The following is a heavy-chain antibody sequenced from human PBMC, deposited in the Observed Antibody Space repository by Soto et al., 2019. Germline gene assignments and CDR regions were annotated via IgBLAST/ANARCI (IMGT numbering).Heavy chain of an antibody. D-gene: IGHD4-17*01. CDR3: VRTLPPNYSTGTPEIGDFFDY. CDR1: GFSLSTSGMC. Sequence: SGPTLVNPTQTLTLTCAFSGFSLSTSGMCVSWIRQPPGKALEWLARIDWEDDKYYNTSLKTRLTISKGTSKNQVVLTMTSMDPVDTGTYYCVRTLPPNYSTGTPEIGDFFDYWGQGALVTVSS. V-gene: IGHV2-70*11. CDR2: IDWEDDK. J-gene: IGHJ4*02.